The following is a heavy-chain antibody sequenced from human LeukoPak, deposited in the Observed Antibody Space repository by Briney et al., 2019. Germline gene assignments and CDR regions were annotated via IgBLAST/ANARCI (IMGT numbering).Heavy chain of an antibody. Sequence: SETLSLTCTVSGASISSGDYYWSWIRQPPGKGLEWIGYIYNSETTHYNPSLKGRITFSLDTSKNQFSLKLNSVTAADTAVYYCARGSAGSPFDPWGQGTLVTVSS. D-gene: IGHD6-19*01. CDR3: ARGSAGSPFDP. V-gene: IGHV4-30-4*01. CDR1: GASISSGDYY. CDR2: IYNSETT. J-gene: IGHJ5*02.